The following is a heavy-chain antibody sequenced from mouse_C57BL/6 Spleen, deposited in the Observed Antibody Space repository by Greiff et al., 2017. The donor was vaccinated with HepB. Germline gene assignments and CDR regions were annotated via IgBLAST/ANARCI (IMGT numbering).Heavy chain of an antibody. CDR3: ARGNYYGSSYFDY. J-gene: IGHJ2*01. CDR1: GYTFTSYW. V-gene: IGHV1-53*01. D-gene: IGHD1-1*01. Sequence: VQLQQPGTELVKPGASVKLSCKASGYTFTSYWMHWVKQRPGQGLEWIGNINPSNGGTNYNEKFKSKATLTVDKSSSTAYMQISSLTSEDSAVYYCARGNYYGSSYFDYWGQGTTLTVSS. CDR2: INPSNGGT.